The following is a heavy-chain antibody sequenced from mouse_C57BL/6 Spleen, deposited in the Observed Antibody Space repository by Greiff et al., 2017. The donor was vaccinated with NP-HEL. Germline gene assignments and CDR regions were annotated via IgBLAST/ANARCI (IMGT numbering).Heavy chain of an antibody. CDR3: ARGDYDESVY. D-gene: IGHD2-4*01. J-gene: IGHJ2*01. V-gene: IGHV1-26*01. Sequence: VQLQQSGPELVKPGASVKISCKASGYTFTDYYMNWVKQSHGKSLEWIGDINPNNGGTSYNQKFKGKATLTVDKSSSTAYMELRSLTSEDSAVYYCARGDYDESVYWGQGTTLTVSS. CDR2: INPNNGGT. CDR1: GYTFTDYY.